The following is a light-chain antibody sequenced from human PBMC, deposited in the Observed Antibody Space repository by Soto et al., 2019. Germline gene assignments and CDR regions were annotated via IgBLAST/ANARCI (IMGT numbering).Light chain of an antibody. Sequence: DIHMTQSPSSVSASIGYTFTITCRASQDISTLLAWYQQKPGKAPKLLIYGASTLESGVPSRFRGRGSGTDFTLTISSLQPEDFEAYFCQQADSFPLTFGGGTKVDIK. CDR1: QDISTL. CDR3: QQADSFPLT. J-gene: IGKJ4*01. V-gene: IGKV1D-12*01. CDR2: GAS.